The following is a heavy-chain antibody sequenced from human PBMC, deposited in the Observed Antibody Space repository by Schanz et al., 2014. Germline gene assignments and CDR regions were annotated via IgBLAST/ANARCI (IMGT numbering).Heavy chain of an antibody. CDR1: GGSISNYY. V-gene: IGHV4-59*08. Sequence: QVQLQESGPGLVKPSETLSLTCTVSGGSISNYYWSWIRQPPGKGLEWIGFIYYRGNTNYNPSLTSRVTMSVDTSKNQFSLKLSSVTAADTAVYYCARRIWDGDYYYFDYWGQGTLVTVSS. CDR2: IYYRGNT. J-gene: IGHJ4*02. CDR3: ARRIWDGDYYYFDY. D-gene: IGHD4-17*01.